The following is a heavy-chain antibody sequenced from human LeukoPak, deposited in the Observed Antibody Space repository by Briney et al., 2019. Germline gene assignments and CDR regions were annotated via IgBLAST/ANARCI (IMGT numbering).Heavy chain of an antibody. J-gene: IGHJ4*02. CDR1: GGTFSSYA. D-gene: IGHD3-22*01. V-gene: IGHV1-69*05. CDR3: ARAPYYYDTSGLFGFDY. Sequence: GSSVKVSCKASGGTFSSYAISWVRQAPGQGLEWMGGIIPIFGTANYAQKFQDRVTITTDESTSTTYMELSSLRSEDTAVYYCARAPYYYDTSGLFGFDYWGQGTLVTVSS. CDR2: IIPIFGTA.